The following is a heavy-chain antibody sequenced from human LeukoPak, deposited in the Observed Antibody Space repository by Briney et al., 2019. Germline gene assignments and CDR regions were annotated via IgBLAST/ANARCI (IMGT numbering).Heavy chain of an antibody. Sequence: GGSLRLSCAASGFPFNIYSMNWVRQAPGKGLEWISYLSRSTTIIYYADSVKGRFTISRDNAKNSLYLQMNSLRAEDTAIYYCARSGWYDDFDYLGQGTLVTASS. J-gene: IGHJ4*02. V-gene: IGHV3-48*01. D-gene: IGHD6-19*01. CDR1: GFPFNIYS. CDR2: LSRSTTII. CDR3: ARSGWYDDFDY.